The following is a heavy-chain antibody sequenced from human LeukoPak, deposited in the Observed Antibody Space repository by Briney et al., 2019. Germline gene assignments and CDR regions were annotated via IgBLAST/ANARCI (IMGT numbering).Heavy chain of an antibody. CDR3: ARGTRYCSSASCYNY. V-gene: IGHV1-8*01. Sequence: ASVKVSCKASGYTFTSYDINWVRQATGQGLEWMGWMNPNSGNTGYAQKFQGRVTMTRSTSISTAYMELSSLNSEDTAVYYCARGTRYCSSASCYNYWGQGTLVTVSS. J-gene: IGHJ4*02. D-gene: IGHD2-2*02. CDR1: GYTFTSYD. CDR2: MNPNSGNT.